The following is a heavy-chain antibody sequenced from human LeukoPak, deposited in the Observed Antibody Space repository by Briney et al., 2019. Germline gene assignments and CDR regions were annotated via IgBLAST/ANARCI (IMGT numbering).Heavy chain of an antibody. CDR2: ISAYNGNT. CDR1: GYTFTSYG. V-gene: IGHV1-18*01. Sequence: ASVKVSCKASGYTFTSYGISWVRQAPGQGLEWMGWISAYNGNTNYAQKLQGRVTMTTDTSTSTAYMELRSLRSDDTAVYYCARYLYYDILTGYRGGFDYWGQGTLVTVSS. D-gene: IGHD3-9*01. J-gene: IGHJ4*02. CDR3: ARYLYYDILTGYRGGFDY.